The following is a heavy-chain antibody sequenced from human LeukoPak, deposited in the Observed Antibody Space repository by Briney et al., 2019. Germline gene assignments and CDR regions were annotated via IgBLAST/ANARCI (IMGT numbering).Heavy chain of an antibody. CDR2: ISYDGRNK. CDR1: GFTFSSYS. V-gene: IGHV3-30*03. J-gene: IGHJ3*02. Sequence: GGSLRLSCAASGFTFSSYSMNWVRQAPGKGLEWVAVISYDGRNKDYADSVKGRFTISRDNSKNTLYLQMISLRAEDTAVYYCARDMTIQHLGAFDIWGQGTMVTVSS. CDR3: ARDMTIQHLGAFDI. D-gene: IGHD5-18*01.